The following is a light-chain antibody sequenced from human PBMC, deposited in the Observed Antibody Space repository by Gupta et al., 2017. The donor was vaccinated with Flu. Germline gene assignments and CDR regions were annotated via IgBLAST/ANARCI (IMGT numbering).Light chain of an antibody. Sequence: DSQLTQSPSSLSASVGDRVTITCRASQSIRSYLYWYQQKPGKGPKLLIYAASSLQSGVPSRFSGSGSGTDFSLTISSLLPEDFATFYCQLSYSPPYTFGQGTKLEIK. V-gene: IGKV1-39*01. CDR1: QSIRSY. J-gene: IGKJ2*01. CDR2: AAS. CDR3: QLSYSPPYT.